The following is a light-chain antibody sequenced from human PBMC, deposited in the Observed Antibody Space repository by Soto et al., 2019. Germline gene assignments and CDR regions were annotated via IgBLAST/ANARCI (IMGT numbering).Light chain of an antibody. CDR3: QSYDSSLSGSVV. Sequence: QSVLTQPPSVSGAPGQRVTISCTGSSSNIGAGYDEHWYQQLPGTAPKLLIEGNSNRPSWVPDRFSGSKSGTSASLAITGLQAEDEADYYCQSYDSSLSGSVVFGGGTKLAVL. V-gene: IGLV1-40*01. J-gene: IGLJ2*01. CDR1: SSNIGAGYD. CDR2: GNS.